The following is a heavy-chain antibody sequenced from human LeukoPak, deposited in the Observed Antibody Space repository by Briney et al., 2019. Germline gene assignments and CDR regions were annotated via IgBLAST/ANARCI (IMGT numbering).Heavy chain of an antibody. CDR2: ISSSSRTI. J-gene: IGHJ4*02. CDR1: GFTFSSYS. Sequence: GGSLRLSCAASGFTFSSYSLNWVRQAPGKGLEWVSYISSSSRTIYYTDSVKGRFTISRDNAKNSLYLQMNSLRVEDTAVYYCAGNLYGDYVEDYWGQGTLVTVSS. CDR3: AGNLYGDYVEDY. V-gene: IGHV3-48*01. D-gene: IGHD4-17*01.